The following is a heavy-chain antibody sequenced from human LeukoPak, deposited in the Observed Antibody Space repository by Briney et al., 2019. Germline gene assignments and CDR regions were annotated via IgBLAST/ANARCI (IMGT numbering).Heavy chain of an antibody. CDR1: GGSISSYY. D-gene: IGHD3-10*01. J-gene: IGHJ4*02. V-gene: IGHV4-59*01. CDR2: IYYSGST. CDR3: ARGVGYGGTYFDY. Sequence: SETLSLTCTVSGGSISSYYWSWIRQPPGKGLEWIGYIYYSGSTNYNPSLKSRVTISVDTSKNQFSLKLSSVTAADTAAYYCARGVGYGGTYFDYWGQGTLVTVSS.